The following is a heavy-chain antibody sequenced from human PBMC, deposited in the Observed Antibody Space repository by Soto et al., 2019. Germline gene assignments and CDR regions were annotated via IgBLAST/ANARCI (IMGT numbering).Heavy chain of an antibody. CDR2: IWYDGSNK. CDR1: GFTFSSYG. Sequence: PWGSLRLSCAASGFTFSSYGMHWVRQAPGKGLEWVAVIWYDGSNKYYPGSVKGRFTISRENAKNSLYLQMNSLRAGDTAVYYCARKYPGDAFDIWGQGTMVTVSS. D-gene: IGHD2-2*02. V-gene: IGHV3-33*01. CDR3: ARKYPGDAFDI. J-gene: IGHJ3*02.